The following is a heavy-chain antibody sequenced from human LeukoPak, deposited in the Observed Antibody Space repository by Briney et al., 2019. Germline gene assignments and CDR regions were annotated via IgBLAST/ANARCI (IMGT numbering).Heavy chain of an antibody. Sequence: GGSLRLSRAASGFTFSSYSMNWVRQAPGKGLEWVSSISSSSSYIYYADSVKGRFTISRDNAKNSLYLQMNSLRAEDTAVYYCARDQGVPDSSGYTNWFDPWGQGTLVTVSS. V-gene: IGHV3-21*01. D-gene: IGHD3-22*01. CDR2: ISSSSSYI. J-gene: IGHJ5*02. CDR3: ARDQGVPDSSGYTNWFDP. CDR1: GFTFSSYS.